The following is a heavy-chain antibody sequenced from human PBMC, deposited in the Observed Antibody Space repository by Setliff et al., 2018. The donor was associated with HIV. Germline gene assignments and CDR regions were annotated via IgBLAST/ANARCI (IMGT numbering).Heavy chain of an antibody. CDR3: ARSPYGDYGLDY. D-gene: IGHD4-17*01. CDR2: ISSRGSTI. CDR1: GFTFSDYY. Sequence: SLKISCAASGFTFSDYYMSWIRQAPGKGLEWVSYISSRGSTIYYADSVKGRFTISRDNAKNSLYLQMNTLGAEDTAVYFCARSPYGDYGLDYWGQGTLVTVSS. V-gene: IGHV3-11*04. J-gene: IGHJ4*02.